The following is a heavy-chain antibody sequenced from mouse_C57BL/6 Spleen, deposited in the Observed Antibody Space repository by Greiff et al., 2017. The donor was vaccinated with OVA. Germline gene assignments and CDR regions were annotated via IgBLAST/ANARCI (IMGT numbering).Heavy chain of an antibody. CDR2: FYPGSGSI. CDR1: GYTFTEYT. D-gene: IGHD1-1*01. CDR3: ARHHNYYGSSGYFDY. Sequence: VQGVESGAELVKPGASVKLSCKASGYTFTEYTIHWVKQRSGQGLEWIGWFYPGSGSIKYNEKFKDKATLTADKSSSTVYMELSRLTSEDSAVYFCARHHNYYGSSGYFDYWGQGTTLTVSS. V-gene: IGHV1-62-2*01. J-gene: IGHJ2*01.